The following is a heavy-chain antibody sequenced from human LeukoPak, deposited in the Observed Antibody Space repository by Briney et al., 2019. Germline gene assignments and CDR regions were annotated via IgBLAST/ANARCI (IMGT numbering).Heavy chain of an antibody. CDR1: GGSISSYY. J-gene: IGHJ6*02. Sequence: SETLSLTCTVSGGSISSYYWSWIRQPAGKGLEWIGRIYTSGSTNYNPSLKSRVTMSEDTSKNQFSLNLSSVTAAEPSVYYCGGDLNILTGAYSYGMDVWGQGTTVTVSS. CDR2: IYTSGST. V-gene: IGHV4-4*07. CDR3: GGDLNILTGAYSYGMDV. D-gene: IGHD3-9*01.